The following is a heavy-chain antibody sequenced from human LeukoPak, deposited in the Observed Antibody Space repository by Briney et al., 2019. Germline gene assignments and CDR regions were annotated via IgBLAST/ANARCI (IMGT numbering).Heavy chain of an antibody. D-gene: IGHD5-12*01. J-gene: IGHJ4*02. V-gene: IGHV3-74*01. Sequence: GGSLRLSCAASGFTFSRYWIHSVPQAPAKGLVLVSRVNTDWSTTTYAESVKGRFTIARDNAKNTLYLQMNSLRAEDTAVYYCARDLSGYGDSWGQGSLVTVSS. CDR2: VNTDWSTT. CDR3: ARDLSGYGDS. CDR1: GFTFSRYW.